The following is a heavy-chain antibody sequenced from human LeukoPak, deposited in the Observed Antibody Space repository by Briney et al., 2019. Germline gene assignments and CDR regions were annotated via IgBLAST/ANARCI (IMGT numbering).Heavy chain of an antibody. CDR1: GGSMRDYY. J-gene: IGHJ4*02. V-gene: IGHV4-59*01. CDR2: IYYSGST. CDR3: ARGFGYYDVLTAF. D-gene: IGHD3-9*01. Sequence: PSETLSLTCAVSGGSMRDYYWSWIRQPPGKGLEWIGNIYYSGSTNYNPSLKSRVTISVDTSKNQFSLKVRSVTAADTAVYYCARGFGYYDVLTAFWGQGTLVTVS.